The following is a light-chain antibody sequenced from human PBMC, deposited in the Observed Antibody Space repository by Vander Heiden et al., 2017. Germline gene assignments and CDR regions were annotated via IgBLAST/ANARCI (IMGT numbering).Light chain of an antibody. CDR1: SSNIASHS. CDR2: SNN. Sequence: QSLLTQPGSASGTPGQRVTMSCSGSSSNIASHSVNWYQQLPGMAPKLLMFSNNKRPSGVPDRFSGSKSGTSASLAISGLQSGDEADYFCEAWDDSLNGPVFGGGTKLTVL. J-gene: IGLJ3*02. CDR3: EAWDDSLNGPV. V-gene: IGLV1-44*01.